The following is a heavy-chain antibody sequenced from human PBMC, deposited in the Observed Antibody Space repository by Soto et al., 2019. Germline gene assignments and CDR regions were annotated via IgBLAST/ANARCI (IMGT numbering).Heavy chain of an antibody. V-gene: IGHV3-23*01. D-gene: IGHD1-1*01. CDR1: GFTFSSYA. Sequence: GGSLRLSCAASGFTFSSYAMSWVRQAPGKGLEWVSAISGSGGSTYYADSVKGRFTISRDNSKNTLYLQMNSPRAEDTAVYYCAKDSKRKAYYYYGMDVWGQGTMVTVSS. J-gene: IGHJ6*02. CDR3: AKDSKRKAYYYYGMDV. CDR2: ISGSGGST.